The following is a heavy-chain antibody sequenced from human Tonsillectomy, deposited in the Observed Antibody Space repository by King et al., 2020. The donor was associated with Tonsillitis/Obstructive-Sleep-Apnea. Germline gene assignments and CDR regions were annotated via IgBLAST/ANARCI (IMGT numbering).Heavy chain of an antibody. J-gene: IGHJ4*02. CDR2: INPNSGGT. CDR3: ARDNYSGGSCYVDY. V-gene: IGHV1-2*02. D-gene: IGHD2-15*01. CDR1: GYTFTGYY. Sequence: QLVQSGAEVKKPGASVKVSCKASGYTFTGYYMHWVRQAPGQGLEWMGWINPNSGGTNYAQKFQGRVTMNRDTSISTAYMELSRLRSDYTAVYYCARDNYSGGSCYVDYWGQGTLVTVSS.